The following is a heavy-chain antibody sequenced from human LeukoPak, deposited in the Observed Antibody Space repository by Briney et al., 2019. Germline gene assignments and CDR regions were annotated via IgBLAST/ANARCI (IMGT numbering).Heavy chain of an antibody. Sequence: GGSLRLFCAASGFTFDDYAMHCVRQAPGKGLEWVSLISGDGGSTYYADSVKGRFTISRDNSKDSLYLQMNSLRTEDTALYYCAKDIPYTNWGWLANWGQGTLVTVSS. D-gene: IGHD6-19*01. CDR1: GFTFDDYA. CDR3: AKDIPYTNWGWLAN. CDR2: ISGDGGST. J-gene: IGHJ4*02. V-gene: IGHV3-43*02.